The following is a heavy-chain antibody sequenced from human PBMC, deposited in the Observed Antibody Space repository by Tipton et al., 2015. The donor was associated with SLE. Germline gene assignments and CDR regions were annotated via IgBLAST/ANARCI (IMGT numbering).Heavy chain of an antibody. CDR2: IWYDASNK. V-gene: IGHV3-30*02. CDR1: GFTFSSYG. CDR3: AKDRVMAVAGWDYFDY. D-gene: IGHD6-19*01. Sequence: SLRLSCAASGFTFSSYGMHWVRQAPGKGLEWVAFIWYDASNKYYADSVKGRFTIFRDNSKNTLYLQMNSLRAEDTAVYYCAKDRVMAVAGWDYFDYWGQGTLVTVSS. J-gene: IGHJ4*02.